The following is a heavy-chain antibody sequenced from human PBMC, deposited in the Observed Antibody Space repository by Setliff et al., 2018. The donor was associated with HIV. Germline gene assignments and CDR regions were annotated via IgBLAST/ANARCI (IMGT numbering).Heavy chain of an antibody. J-gene: IGHJ4*02. CDR1: GFTFSTYS. V-gene: IGHV3-21*01. CDR2: ISSSSRSK. D-gene: IGHD3-3*01. CDR3: ARDVSWRVRTYIDY. Sequence: GESLTISCEASGFTFSTYSMNWVRQAPGKGLEWVSSISSSSRSKYYADSVKGRFTISRDNAKNSLYLQMNSLTAEDTAVYYCARDVSWRVRTYIDYWGQVALVTVSS.